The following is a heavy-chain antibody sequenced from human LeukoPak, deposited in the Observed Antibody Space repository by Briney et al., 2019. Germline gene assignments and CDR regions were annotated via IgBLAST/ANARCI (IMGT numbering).Heavy chain of an antibody. CDR1: GFSVSNNY. J-gene: IGHJ3*02. Sequence: GGSLRLSCAASGFSVSNNYMSWVRQAPGKGLEWVSLIYSGGDKRYAASVKGRFTISRDNSKNTLYLQMDSLRVEDTAVYYCANCDFGSYGDYGAFDIWGQGTMVTVSS. D-gene: IGHD4-17*01. CDR3: ANCDFGSYGDYGAFDI. CDR2: IYSGGDK. V-gene: IGHV3-53*01.